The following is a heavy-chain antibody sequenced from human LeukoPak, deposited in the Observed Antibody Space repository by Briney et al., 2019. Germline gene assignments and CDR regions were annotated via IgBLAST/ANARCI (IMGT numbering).Heavy chain of an antibody. CDR2: IYYSGST. Sequence: SETLSLTCTVSGGSISSGGYYWSWIRQHPGKGLEWIGYIYYSGSTYYNPSLKSRVTISVDTSKNQFSLKLSSVTAADTAVYYCARAGSGYYYHYFDYWGQGTLVTVSS. J-gene: IGHJ4*02. CDR1: GGSISSGGYY. V-gene: IGHV4-31*03. CDR3: ARAGSGYYYHYFDY. D-gene: IGHD3-22*01.